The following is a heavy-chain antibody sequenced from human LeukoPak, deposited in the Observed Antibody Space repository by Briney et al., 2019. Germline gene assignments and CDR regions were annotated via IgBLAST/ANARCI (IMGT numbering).Heavy chain of an antibody. CDR3: AETCSGGSCYLADY. CDR2: ISGSGGST. V-gene: IGHV3-23*01. J-gene: IGHJ4*02. CDR1: GFTFSSYA. D-gene: IGHD2-15*01. Sequence: GGSLRLSCAASGFTFSSYAMSWVRQAPGKGLEWVSAISGSGGSTYYADSVKGRFTISRDNSKNTLYLQMNSLRAEDTAVYYCAETCSGGSCYLADYWGQGTLVTVSS.